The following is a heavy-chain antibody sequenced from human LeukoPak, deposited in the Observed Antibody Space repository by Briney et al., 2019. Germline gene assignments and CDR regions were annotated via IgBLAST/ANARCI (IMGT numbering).Heavy chain of an antibody. Sequence: SETLSLTCTVSGGSISSYYWGWIRQPPGKGLEWIGTIHYSGITYYNPSLRSRVTISADTSKNQFSLRLTSVTAADTAVYNCARSTLTTGYNYYGVDVWGQGTTVTVSS. CDR1: GGSISSYY. V-gene: IGHV4-39*07. D-gene: IGHD4-17*01. J-gene: IGHJ6*02. CDR2: IHYSGIT. CDR3: ARSTLTTGYNYYGVDV.